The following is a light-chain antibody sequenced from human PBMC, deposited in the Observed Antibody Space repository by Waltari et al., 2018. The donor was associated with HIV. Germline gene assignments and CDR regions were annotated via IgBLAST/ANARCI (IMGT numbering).Light chain of an antibody. CDR2: DDS. CDR1: NIGSKS. Sequence: SYVLAQPPSVSVAPGQTVRITCGGVNIGSKSVHWYQAKPGQAPLLVVYDDSDRPSGIPERFSCYNSGNTATLTISRVEAGDEADYYCQVWDSSSDDWVFGGGTKVTVL. V-gene: IGLV3-21*02. J-gene: IGLJ3*02. CDR3: QVWDSSSDDWV.